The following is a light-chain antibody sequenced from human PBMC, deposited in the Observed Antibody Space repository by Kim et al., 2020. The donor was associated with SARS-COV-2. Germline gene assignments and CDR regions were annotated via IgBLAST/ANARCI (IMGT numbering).Light chain of an antibody. CDR1: QNVGRN. CDR2: DTS. Sequence: DILMTQSPATLSVSPGERASLSCRASQNVGRNVAWYQQKPGQAPRLLIYDTSFRATGTPARVSGSGSGTEFTLTISSLQFEDFALYHCQQYDNWPVTFGGGTKLEI. CDR3: QQYDNWPVT. J-gene: IGKJ4*01. V-gene: IGKV3D-15*01.